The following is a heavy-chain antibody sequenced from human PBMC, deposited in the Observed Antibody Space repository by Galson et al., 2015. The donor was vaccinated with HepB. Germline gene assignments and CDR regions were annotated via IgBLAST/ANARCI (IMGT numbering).Heavy chain of an antibody. D-gene: IGHD1-26*01. J-gene: IGHJ5*02. CDR2: INFDGTKQ. V-gene: IGHV3-33*01. Sequence: SLRLSCAASGFNFSNYGMHWVRQGPGKGLEWVGVINFDGTKQYYLDSVKGRFTISRDNSKNITFLQMNSLRVEDKALYYCAGDHRLISGRPFDPWGQGSLVTVSS. CDR3: AGDHRLISGRPFDP. CDR1: GFNFSNYG.